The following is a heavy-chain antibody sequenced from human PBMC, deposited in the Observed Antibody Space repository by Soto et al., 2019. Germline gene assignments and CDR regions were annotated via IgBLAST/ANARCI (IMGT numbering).Heavy chain of an antibody. CDR2: INHSGST. V-gene: IGHV4-34*01. Sequence: RSLTCAVYGGSFSGYYWSWIRQPPGKGLEWIGEINHSGSTNYNPSLKSRVTISVDTSKNQFSLKLSSVTAADTAVYYCARGKGIQIWTNYYYYGMHVWGQGTTVTVSS. CDR1: GGSFSGYY. D-gene: IGHD5-18*01. J-gene: IGHJ6*02. CDR3: ARGKGIQIWTNYYYYGMHV.